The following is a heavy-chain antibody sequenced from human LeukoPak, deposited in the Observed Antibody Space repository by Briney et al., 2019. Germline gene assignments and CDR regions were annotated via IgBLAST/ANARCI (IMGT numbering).Heavy chain of an antibody. CDR3: ARDVKPTYYYDSSGSLYFDY. J-gene: IGHJ4*02. V-gene: IGHV3-21*01. CDR1: GFTFSSYS. D-gene: IGHD3-22*01. CDR2: ISSSSRYI. Sequence: GGSLRLSCAASGFTFSSYSMNWVRQAPGKGLEWVSSISSSSRYIYYADSVKGRFTISRDNAKNSLYLQMNSLRAEDTAVYYCARDVKPTYYYDSSGSLYFDYWGQGTLVTVSS.